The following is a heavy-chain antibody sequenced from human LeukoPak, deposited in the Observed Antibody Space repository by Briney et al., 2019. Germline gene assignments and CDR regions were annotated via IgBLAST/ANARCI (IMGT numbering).Heavy chain of an antibody. Sequence: SETLSLTCAVSGGSISSSSYYWGWIRQPPGKGLEWIGSIYYSGSTYYNPSLKSRVTISVDTSKNQFSLKLSSVTAADTAVYYCEFRFEVPAAVDYYYMDVWGKGTTVTVSS. J-gene: IGHJ6*03. CDR3: EFRFEVPAAVDYYYMDV. D-gene: IGHD2-2*01. CDR1: GGSISSSSYY. CDR2: IYYSGST. V-gene: IGHV4-39*07.